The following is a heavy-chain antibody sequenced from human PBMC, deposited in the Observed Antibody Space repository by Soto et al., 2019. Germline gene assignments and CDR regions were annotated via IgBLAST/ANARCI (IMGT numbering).Heavy chain of an antibody. CDR2: VNPILSLS. CDR3: ATSYGSGYRSFDY. J-gene: IGHJ4*02. D-gene: IGHD3-10*01. CDR1: GDTFSFYS. Sequence: QVQLVQSGAEVKRPGSSVKVSCKASGDTFSFYSINWVRQAPGLGLEWMGRVNPILSLSNYAQRFQGRVTMTADNSTSTAYMVISSLRSEDTAIYYCATSYGSGYRSFDYWGQGAQVIVSS. V-gene: IGHV1-69*02.